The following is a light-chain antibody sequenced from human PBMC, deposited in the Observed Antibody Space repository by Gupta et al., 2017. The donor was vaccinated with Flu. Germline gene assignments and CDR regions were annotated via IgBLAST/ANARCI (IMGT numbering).Light chain of an antibody. CDR2: KAS. CDR3: QQYKYYWT. Sequence: DIQMTQSPSTLSASVGDRVTITCRASQSISSWLAWYQQKPGKAPKLLIHKASSLQSGVPSRFSGSESGTEFTLTISSLQPDDFATYYCQQYKYYWTFGQGTKVEIK. CDR1: QSISSW. J-gene: IGKJ1*01. V-gene: IGKV1-5*03.